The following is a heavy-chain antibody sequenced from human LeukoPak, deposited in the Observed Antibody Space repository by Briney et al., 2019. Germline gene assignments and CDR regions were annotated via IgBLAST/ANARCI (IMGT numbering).Heavy chain of an antibody. CDR1: GGSISSYY. V-gene: IGHV4-59*08. CDR3: ARLGDYYDSSGYDRYAFDI. Sequence: PSETLSLTCTVSGGSISSYYWSWIRQPPGKGLEWIGYIYYSGSTNYNPSLKSRVTISVDTSKNQFSLKLSSVTAADTAVYYCARLGDYYDSSGYDRYAFDIWGQGTMVTVSS. J-gene: IGHJ3*02. CDR2: IYYSGST. D-gene: IGHD3-22*01.